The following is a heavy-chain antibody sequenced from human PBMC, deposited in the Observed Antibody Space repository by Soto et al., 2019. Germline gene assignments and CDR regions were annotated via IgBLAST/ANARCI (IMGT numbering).Heavy chain of an antibody. V-gene: IGHV1-69*13. CDR1: GGTFSSYA. CDR2: IIPIFGTA. J-gene: IGHJ3*02. D-gene: IGHD3-3*01. CDR3: ARPYDFWSDSKANDASDI. Sequence: SSVKVSCKASGGTFSSYAISWVRQAPGQGLEWMGGIIPIFGTANYAQKFQGRVTITADESTSTAYMELSSLRSEDTAVYYCARPYDFWSDSKANDASDIWGQGTMVTVSS.